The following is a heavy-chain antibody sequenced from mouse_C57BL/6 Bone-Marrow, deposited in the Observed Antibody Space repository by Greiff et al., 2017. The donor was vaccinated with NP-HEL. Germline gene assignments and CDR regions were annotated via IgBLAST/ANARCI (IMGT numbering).Heavy chain of an antibody. Sequence: VKVVESGPGLVAPSQSLSITCTVSGFSLTSYAISWVRQPPGKGLEWLGVIWTGGGTNYNSALKSRLSISKDNSKSQVFLKMNSLQTDDTARYYCARNYYGSSLAWFAYWGQGTLVTVSA. CDR3: ARNYYGSSLAWFAY. J-gene: IGHJ3*01. CDR1: GFSLTSYA. CDR2: IWTGGGT. V-gene: IGHV2-9-1*01. D-gene: IGHD1-1*01.